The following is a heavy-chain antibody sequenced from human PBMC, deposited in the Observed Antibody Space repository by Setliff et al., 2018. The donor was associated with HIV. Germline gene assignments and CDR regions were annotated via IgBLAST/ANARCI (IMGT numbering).Heavy chain of an antibody. CDR3: ARDGLLVAGIRFDY. Sequence: ASVKVSCKASGGTFSSYAISWVRQAPGQGLEWMGGIIPIFGTANYAQKFQGRVTITADESTGTAYMDLSSLRSEDTAVYYCARDGLLVAGIRFDYWGQGTLVTVSS. CDR1: GGTFSSYA. J-gene: IGHJ4*02. CDR2: IIPIFGTA. D-gene: IGHD6-19*01. V-gene: IGHV1-69*13.